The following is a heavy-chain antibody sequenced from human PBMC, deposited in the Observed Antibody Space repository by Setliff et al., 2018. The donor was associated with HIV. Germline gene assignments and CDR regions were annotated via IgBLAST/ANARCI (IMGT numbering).Heavy chain of an antibody. D-gene: IGHD3-22*01. CDR2: IYYSGST. V-gene: IGHV4-59*04. CDR3: ARLEYYSDGNGYLQFYFDY. CDR1: GGSISSYY. Sequence: SETLSLTCTVSGGSISSYYWSWIRQSPGKGLEWIGTIYYSGSTYYNPSLKSRVTISVDTSKNQFSLKLSSVTAADTTVYYCARLEYYSDGNGYLQFYFDYWGQGTLVTVSS. J-gene: IGHJ4*02.